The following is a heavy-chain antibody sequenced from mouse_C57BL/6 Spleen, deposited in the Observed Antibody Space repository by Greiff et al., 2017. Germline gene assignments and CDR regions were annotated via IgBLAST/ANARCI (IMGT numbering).Heavy chain of an antibody. Sequence: VHVKQSGPELVKPGASVKISCKASGYSFTDYNMNWVKQSNGKSLEWIGVINPNYGTTSYNQKFKGKATLTVDQSSSTAYMQLNSLTSEDSAVYYCAHYGNYPFDYWGQGTTLTVSS. J-gene: IGHJ2*01. D-gene: IGHD2-1*01. CDR2: INPNYGTT. V-gene: IGHV1-39*01. CDR3: AHYGNYPFDY. CDR1: GYSFTDYN.